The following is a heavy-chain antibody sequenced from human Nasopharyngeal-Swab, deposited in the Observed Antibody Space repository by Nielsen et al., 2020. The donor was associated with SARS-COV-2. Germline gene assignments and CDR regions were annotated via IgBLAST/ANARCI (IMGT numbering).Heavy chain of an antibody. J-gene: IGHJ3*02. CDR3: ARARSSITIFGVVNPVDAFDI. D-gene: IGHD3-3*01. CDR1: GGSISSGGYY. Sequence: SCTVSGGSISSGGYYWSWIRQHPGKGLEWIGYIYYSGSTYYNPSLKSRVTISVDTSKNQFSLKLSSVTAADMAVYYCARARSSITIFGVVNPVDAFDIWGQGTMVTVSS. V-gene: IGHV4-31*02. CDR2: IYYSGST.